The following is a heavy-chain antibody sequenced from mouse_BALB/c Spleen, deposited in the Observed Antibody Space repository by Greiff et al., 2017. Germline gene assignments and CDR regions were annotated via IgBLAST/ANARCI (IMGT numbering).Heavy chain of an antibody. Sequence: QVHVKQSGPGLVAPSQSLSITCTVSGFSLTSYGVHWVRQPPGKGLEWLGVIWAGGSTNYNSALMSRLSISKDNSKSQVFLKMNSLQTDDTAMYYCARDHDYAFAYWGQGTLVTVSA. D-gene: IGHD2-4*01. CDR1: GFSLTSYG. CDR3: ARDHDYAFAY. CDR2: IWAGGST. V-gene: IGHV2-9*02. J-gene: IGHJ3*01.